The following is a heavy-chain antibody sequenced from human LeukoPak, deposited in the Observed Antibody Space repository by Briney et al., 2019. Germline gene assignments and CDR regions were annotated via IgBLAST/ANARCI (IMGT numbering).Heavy chain of an antibody. J-gene: IGHJ6*03. Sequence: GGSLRLSCVASGFTFSNYCMNWVRQAPGKGLEWVANIKQDGREKYYVDSVKGRFTISRDNAKNSLYLQMNSLRAEDTAVYYCARAEVLTTVTTGGYYYYYMDVWGKGTTVTVSS. V-gene: IGHV3-7*01. CDR1: GFTFSNYC. CDR3: ARAEVLTTVTTGGYYYYYMDV. CDR2: IKQDGREK. D-gene: IGHD4-17*01.